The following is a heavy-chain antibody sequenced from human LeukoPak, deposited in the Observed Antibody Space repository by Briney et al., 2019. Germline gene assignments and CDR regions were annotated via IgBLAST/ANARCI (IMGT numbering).Heavy chain of an antibody. CDR1: GFTFSSYW. D-gene: IGHD3-3*01. V-gene: IGHV3-74*01. CDR2: INPDGSST. J-gene: IGHJ4*02. Sequence: GGSLRLSCAASGFTFSSYWMHWVRQAPGKGLVWVSRINPDGSSTTYADSVKGRFTISRDNAKNSLYLQMNSLRVEDTAVYYCARAGNYDFWSGYYPTLGYWGQGTLVTVSS. CDR3: ARAGNYDFWSGYYPTLGY.